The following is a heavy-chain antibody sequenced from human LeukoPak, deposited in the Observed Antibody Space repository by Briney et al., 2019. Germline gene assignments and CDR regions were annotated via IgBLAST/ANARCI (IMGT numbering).Heavy chain of an antibody. V-gene: IGHV4-34*01. CDR2: INHSGST. J-gene: IGHJ3*02. D-gene: IGHD2-21*01. CDR1: GGSFSGYY. CDR3: ARDGLPNAFDI. Sequence: SETLSLTCAVYGGSFSGYYWSWIRQPPGKGLEWIGEINHSGSTNYNPSLKSRVTISVDTSKNQFSLKLSSVTAADTAVYYCARDGLPNAFDIWGQGTMVTVSS.